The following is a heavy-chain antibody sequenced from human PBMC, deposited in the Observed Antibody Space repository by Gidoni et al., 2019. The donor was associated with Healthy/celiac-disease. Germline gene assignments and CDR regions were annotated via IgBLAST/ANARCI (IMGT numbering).Heavy chain of an antibody. V-gene: IGHV4-34*01. J-gene: IGHJ4*02. CDR1: GGSFSGYY. Sequence: QVQLQQWGAGLLKPSETLSLTCAVYGGSFSGYYWSWIRQPPGKGLEWIGEIHHSGSTNYNPSLKSRVTISVDTSKNQFSLKLSSVTAADTAVYYCARGHLSLKANDYWGQGTLVTVSS. CDR2: IHHSGST. CDR3: ARGHLSLKANDY.